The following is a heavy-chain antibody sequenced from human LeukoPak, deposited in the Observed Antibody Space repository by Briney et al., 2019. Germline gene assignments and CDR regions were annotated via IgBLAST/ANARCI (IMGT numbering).Heavy chain of an antibody. CDR2: ISYDGSNK. Sequence: SGGSLRLSCAASGFTFSSYAMHWVRQAPGKGLEWVAVISYDGSNKYYADSVKGRFTISRDNSKNTLYLQMNSLRAEDTAVYYCARGIVEVAAKGELLDYWGQGTLVTVSS. J-gene: IGHJ4*02. D-gene: IGHD2-15*01. V-gene: IGHV3-30-3*01. CDR1: GFTFSSYA. CDR3: ARGIVEVAAKGELLDY.